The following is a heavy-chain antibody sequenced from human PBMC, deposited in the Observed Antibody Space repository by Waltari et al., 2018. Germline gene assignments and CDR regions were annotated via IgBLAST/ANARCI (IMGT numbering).Heavy chain of an antibody. V-gene: IGHV5-51*01. J-gene: IGHJ6*03. CDR1: GYSFTSYW. D-gene: IGHD3-3*01. CDR2: IYPGDSDT. CDR3: ARIFWSGYKYYYYYYMDV. Sequence: EVQLVQSGAEVKKPGESLKISCKGSGYSFTSYWIGWVRPMPGKGLEWMGIIYPGDSDTRYSPSFQGQVTISADKSISTAYLQWSSLKASDTAMYYCARIFWSGYKYYYYYYMDVWGKGTTVTISS.